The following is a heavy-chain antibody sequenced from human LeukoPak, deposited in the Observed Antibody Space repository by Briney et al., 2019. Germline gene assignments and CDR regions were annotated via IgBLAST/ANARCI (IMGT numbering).Heavy chain of an antibody. CDR1: GFTFSSYA. CDR2: ISGSGDNT. V-gene: IGHV3-23*01. J-gene: IGHJ4*02. Sequence: GGSLRLSCVVSGFTFSSYAMSWVRQAPGKGLEWVSGISGSGDNTYYADPVKGRFTISRDNSKNTLYLQMNSLRAEDTAVYYCAKDPTVRDYFDYWGQGTLVTVSS. CDR3: AKDPTVRDYFDY.